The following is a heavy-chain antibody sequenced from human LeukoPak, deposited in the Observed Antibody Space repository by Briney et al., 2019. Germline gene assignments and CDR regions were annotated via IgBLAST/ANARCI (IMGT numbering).Heavy chain of an antibody. CDR2: FDPEDGET. D-gene: IGHD3-10*01. CDR1: GYTLTELS. J-gene: IGHJ4*02. Sequence: ASVTVSCKVSGYTLTELSMHWARQAPGKGLEWMGGFDPEDGETIYAQKFQGRVTMTEDTSTDTAYMELSSLRSEDTAVYYCATGSKRVTIFDYWGQGTLVTVSS. CDR3: ATGSKRVTIFDY. V-gene: IGHV1-24*01.